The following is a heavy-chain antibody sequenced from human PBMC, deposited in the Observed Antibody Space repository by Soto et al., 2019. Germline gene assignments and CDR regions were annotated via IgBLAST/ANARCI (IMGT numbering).Heavy chain of an antibody. V-gene: IGHV3-30*19. CDR1: GFTFSSYG. J-gene: IGHJ4*02. CDR2: ISYDGSNK. D-gene: IGHD5-18*01. CDR3: ARERYSYGPGYFDY. Sequence: GGSLRLSCAASGFTFSSYGMHWVRQAPGKGLEWVAVISYDGSNKYYADSVKGRFTISRDNSKDTLYLQMNSLRAEDTAVYYCARERYSYGPGYFDYWGQGTLVTVSS.